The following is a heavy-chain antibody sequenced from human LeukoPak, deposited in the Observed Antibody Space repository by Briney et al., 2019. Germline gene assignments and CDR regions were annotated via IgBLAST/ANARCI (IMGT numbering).Heavy chain of an antibody. CDR3: ARVVYGDSSKDFDY. CDR2: IYYSGST. D-gene: IGHD4-17*01. Sequence: PSETLSLTCTVSGGSISSSSYYWGWIRQPPGKGLEWIGSIYYSGSTYYNPSLKSRVTISVDTSKNQFSLKLSSVTAADTAVYYCARVVYGDSSKDFDYWGQGTLVTVS. CDR1: GGSISSSSYY. V-gene: IGHV4-39*07. J-gene: IGHJ4*02.